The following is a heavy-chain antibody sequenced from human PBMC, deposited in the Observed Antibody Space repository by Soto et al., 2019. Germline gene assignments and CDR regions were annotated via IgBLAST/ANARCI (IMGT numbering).Heavy chain of an antibody. CDR2: ISGYNGNT. CDR3: ARDPGFGFGYSYAFAMDV. V-gene: IGHV1-18*01. Sequence: GASVKVSCKASGYTFSNYGISWVRQGPGQGXEWMGWISGYNGNTHYEEKVQDRIKMTTDTSTSTTYLELRSLRSDDTAVYFCARDPGFGFGYSYAFAMDVWGQGTTVNVSS. CDR1: GYTFSNYG. J-gene: IGHJ6*02. D-gene: IGHD5-18*01.